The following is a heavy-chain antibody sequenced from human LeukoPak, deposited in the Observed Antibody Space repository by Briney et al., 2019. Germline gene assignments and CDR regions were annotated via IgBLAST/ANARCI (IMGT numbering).Heavy chain of an antibody. CDR2: INPNSGGT. CDR1: GYTFTGYY. CDR3: ARETRRIVVVPAASSVFDY. D-gene: IGHD2-2*01. Sequence: GASVKVSCKASGYTFTGYYMHWVRQAPGQGLEWMGWINPNSGGTNYAQKFQGRVTMTRDTSISTAYMELSRLRSGDTAVYYCARETRRIVVVPAASSVFDYWGQGTLVTVSS. J-gene: IGHJ4*02. V-gene: IGHV1-2*02.